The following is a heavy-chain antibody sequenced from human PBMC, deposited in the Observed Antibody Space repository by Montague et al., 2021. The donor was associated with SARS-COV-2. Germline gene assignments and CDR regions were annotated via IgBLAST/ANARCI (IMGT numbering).Heavy chain of an antibody. CDR1: GGSFSGYY. J-gene: IGHJ6*03. V-gene: IGHV4-34*01. CDR2: INHSGST. CDR3: ARARQDVVVPALGIGAYYYYYYMDV. D-gene: IGHD2-2*01. Sequence: SETLSVTCAVYGGSFSGYYWSWIRQPPGKGLEWIGEINHSGSTNXNPSLKSRVTISVDTSKNQFSLKLSSVTAADTAVYYCARARQDVVVPALGIGAYYYYYYMDVWGKGTTVTVSS.